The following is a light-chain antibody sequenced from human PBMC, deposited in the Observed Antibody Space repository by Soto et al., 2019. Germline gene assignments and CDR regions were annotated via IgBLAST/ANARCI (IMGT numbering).Light chain of an antibody. CDR1: QSVLYSSNSKNY. J-gene: IGKJ4*01. V-gene: IGKV4-1*01. CDR2: WAS. CDR3: QHYYGSPT. Sequence: DIVMTQSPDSLSVSLGERATINCRSSQSVLYSSNSKNYLAWYQHKPGQPPKLLIYWASTREAGVPERLSGSGSGTDFTLTISSLLAEDVAVYFCQHYYGSPTFGGGTKVEIK.